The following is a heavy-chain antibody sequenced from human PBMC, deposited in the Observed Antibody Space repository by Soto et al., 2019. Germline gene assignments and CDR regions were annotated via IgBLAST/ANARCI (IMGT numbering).Heavy chain of an antibody. CDR2: IYYSGST. V-gene: IGHV4-59*01. J-gene: IGHJ2*01. CDR1: GGSISSYY. Sequence: QVQLQESGPGLVKPSETLSLTCTVSGGSISSYYWSWIRQPPGKGLEWIGYIYYSGSTSYNPSLRSRVTISVDTSKNQFSLKLSSVTAADTAVYYCARDLDYYGLGEYYFDFWGRGTLVTVSS. D-gene: IGHD3-10*01. CDR3: ARDLDYYGLGEYYFDF.